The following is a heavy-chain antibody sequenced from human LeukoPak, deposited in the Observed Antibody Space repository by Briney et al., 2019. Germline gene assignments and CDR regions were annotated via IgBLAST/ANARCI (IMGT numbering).Heavy chain of an antibody. CDR3: ATSSSADAFDI. Sequence: WASVKVSCKASGYTLTGYYMHWVRQAPGRGLEWMGWINPNSGGTNYAQKFQGRVTMTRDTSISTAYMELSRLRSDDTAVYYCATSSSADAFDIWGQGTMVTVSS. CDR2: INPNSGGT. D-gene: IGHD6-19*01. CDR1: GYTLTGYY. J-gene: IGHJ3*02. V-gene: IGHV1-2*02.